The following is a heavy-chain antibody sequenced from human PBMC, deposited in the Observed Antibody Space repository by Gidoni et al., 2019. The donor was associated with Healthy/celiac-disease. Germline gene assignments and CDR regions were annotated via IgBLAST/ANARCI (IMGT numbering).Heavy chain of an antibody. D-gene: IGHD6-19*01. V-gene: IGHV3-9*01. CDR3: AKDPYSSGWYNFDY. Sequence: EVQLVESGGGLVQPGRSLRLSCAASGFPFDDYAMHWVRQAPGKGLGGVSGISWNSGSIGYADSVKGRFTISRDNAKNSLYLQMNSLRAEDTALYYCAKDPYSSGWYNFDYWGQGTLVTVSS. CDR2: ISWNSGSI. J-gene: IGHJ4*02. CDR1: GFPFDDYA.